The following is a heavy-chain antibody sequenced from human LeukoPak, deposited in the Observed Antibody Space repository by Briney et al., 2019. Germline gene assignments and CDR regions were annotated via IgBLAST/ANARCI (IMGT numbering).Heavy chain of an antibody. CDR1: GFTFSGSA. V-gene: IGHV3-73*01. D-gene: IGHD3-10*01. J-gene: IGHJ6*03. CDR3: SRDLYVSGDYYYYMDV. Sequence: GGSLRLSCAASGFTFSGSAMHWVRQASGKGLEWVGRIRNKADRYATAYGASVRGRFTISRDDSMNTAYLQVNSLKTEDTAVYYCSRDLYVSGDYYYYMDVWGNGTTVTVSS. CDR2: IRNKADRYAT.